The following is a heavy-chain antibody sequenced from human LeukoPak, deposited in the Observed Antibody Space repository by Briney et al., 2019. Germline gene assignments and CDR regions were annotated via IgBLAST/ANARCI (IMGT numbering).Heavy chain of an antibody. J-gene: IGHJ3*02. CDR2: TVVGSGNT. CDR1: GFTFTTSA. CDR3: AAVPNANAWYWDDAFDI. V-gene: IGHV1-58*01. Sequence: ASVKVSCKASGFTFTTSAVQWVRQAREQRLEWIGRTVVGSGNTDHAQKFQGRLTITRDISTSTAYMELSSLTSDDTAVYYCAAVPNANAWYWDDAFDIWGQGTMVTVSS. D-gene: IGHD2-8*02.